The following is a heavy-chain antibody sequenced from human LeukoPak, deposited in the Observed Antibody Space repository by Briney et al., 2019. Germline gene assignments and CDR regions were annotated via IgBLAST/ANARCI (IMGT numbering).Heavy chain of an antibody. CDR2: INHSGST. D-gene: IGHD4-17*01. Sequence: SETLSLTCAVYGGSFSGYYWSWIRQPPGKGLEWIGEINHSGSTNYNPSIKSRVTISVDTSKNQFSLKLSSVTAADTAVYYCATDSQRSPFDIWGQGTMVTVFS. V-gene: IGHV4-34*01. CDR1: GGSFSGYY. CDR3: ATDSQRSPFDI. J-gene: IGHJ3*02.